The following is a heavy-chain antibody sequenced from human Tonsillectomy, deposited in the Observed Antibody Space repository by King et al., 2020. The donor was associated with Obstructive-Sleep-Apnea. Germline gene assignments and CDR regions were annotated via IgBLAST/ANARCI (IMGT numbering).Heavy chain of an antibody. J-gene: IGHJ4*02. CDR1: GFTFSNCW. Sequence: VQLVESGGGLVQPGGSLRLSCAASGFTFSNCWMSWVRQSPGKGLDGVASIHQDGNEKHYVDSVKGRFTVSRDNAKNSLFLQMNSLRADDTAVYYCARDLFGWADGAHWGQGTLVTVSS. CDR2: IHQDGNEK. CDR3: ARDLFGWADGAH. V-gene: IGHV3-7*01. D-gene: IGHD1-26*01.